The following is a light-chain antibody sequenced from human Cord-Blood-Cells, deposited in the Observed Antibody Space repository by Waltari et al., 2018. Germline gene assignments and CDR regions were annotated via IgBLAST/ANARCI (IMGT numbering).Light chain of an antibody. CDR2: EVS. V-gene: IGLV2-14*01. J-gene: IGLJ1*01. Sequence: QSALTQPASVSGSPAQSITISCTGTSSDVGGYTHVSWYQQHPGKAPKLMIYEVSNRPSGVSNRFSGSKSGNTASLTISGLQAEDEADYYCSSYTSSSRVFGTGTKVTVL. CDR3: SSYTSSSRV. CDR1: SSDVGGYTH.